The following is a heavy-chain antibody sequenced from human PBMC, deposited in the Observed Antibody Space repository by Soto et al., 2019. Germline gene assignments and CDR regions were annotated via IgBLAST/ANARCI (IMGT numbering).Heavy chain of an antibody. D-gene: IGHD5-18*01. V-gene: IGHV3-23*01. Sequence: EVQLLESGGGLVQPGGSLRLSCAASGFTFSSFALSWVRQAPGKGLQWVSAISGSGGDTDHADSVQGRFTISRDNSKNTLFLQMNSLRAEDTAIYYCAGPGYSSQDYWGQGTLVTVSS. CDR3: AGPGYSSQDY. J-gene: IGHJ4*02. CDR2: ISGSGGDT. CDR1: GFTFSSFA.